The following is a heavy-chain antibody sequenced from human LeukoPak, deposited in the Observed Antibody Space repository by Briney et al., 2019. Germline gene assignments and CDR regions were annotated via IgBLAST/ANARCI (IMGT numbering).Heavy chain of an antibody. V-gene: IGHV1-2*02. CDR1: GYTFTGYY. J-gene: IGHJ4*02. D-gene: IGHD6-6*01. CDR3: AREPEPRYSSSPVGIDY. CDR2: INPNSGGT. Sequence: ASVKVSCKASGYTFTGYYMHWVRQAPGQGLEWMGWINPNSGGTNYAQKFQGRVTMTRDTSISTAYMELSRLRSDDTAVYYCAREPEPRYSSSPVGIDYWGQGTLVTVSS.